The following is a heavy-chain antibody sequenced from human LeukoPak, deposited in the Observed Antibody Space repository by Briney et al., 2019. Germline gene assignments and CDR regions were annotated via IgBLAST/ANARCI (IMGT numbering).Heavy chain of an antibody. CDR1: GFTFSSYN. CDR3: ARAGSNIVVVPNWFDP. CDR2: ISSSSTTI. Sequence: GGSLRLSCAAPGFTFSSYNMNWVRQAPGKGLEWVSYISSSSTTIDYADSVKGRFTISRDNAKNSLYLQMNSLRAEDTAVYYCARAGSNIVVVPNWFDPWGQGTLVTVSS. D-gene: IGHD2-2*01. J-gene: IGHJ5*02. V-gene: IGHV3-48*01.